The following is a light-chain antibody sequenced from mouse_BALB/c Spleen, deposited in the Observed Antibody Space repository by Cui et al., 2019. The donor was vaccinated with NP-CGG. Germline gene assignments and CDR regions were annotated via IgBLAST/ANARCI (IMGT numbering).Light chain of an antibody. V-gene: IGLV1*01. J-gene: IGLJ1*01. CDR2: LNK. Sequence: QAVVTQESALTTSPGETVTLTCRSSTGAVTTSNYPNWVQETPDPLLTGLIALNKNGAPGVPARFSGSLIGDKAALTITGAQTEDEAIYFCALWYSNHWVFGGGTKLTVL. CDR3: ALWYSNHWV. CDR1: TGAVTTSNY.